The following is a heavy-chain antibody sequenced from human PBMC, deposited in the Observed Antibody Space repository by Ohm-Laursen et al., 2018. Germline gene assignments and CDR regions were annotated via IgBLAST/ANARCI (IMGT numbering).Heavy chain of an antibody. CDR1: GFTFSNYA. J-gene: IGHJ4*02. V-gene: IGHV3-23*01. CDR2: IIGSGGST. CDR3: AKGPSTWDF. Sequence: SLRLSCAASGFTFSNYAMSWVRQAPGKGLEWVSDIIGSGGSTIYADSVKGRFTISRDNSKNTLYLQMNSLRVEDTAVYYCAKGPSTWDFWGQGTLVTVSS. D-gene: IGHD6-13*01.